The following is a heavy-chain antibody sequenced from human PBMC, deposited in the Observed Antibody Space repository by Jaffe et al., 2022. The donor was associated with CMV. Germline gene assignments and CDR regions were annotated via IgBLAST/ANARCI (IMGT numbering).Heavy chain of an antibody. V-gene: IGHV3-23*04. CDR1: GFTFSSYA. J-gene: IGHJ5*02. D-gene: IGHD6-19*01. Sequence: EVQLVESGGGLVQPGGSLRLSCAASGFTFSSYAMSWVRQAPGKGLEWVSAISGSGGSTYYADSVKGRFTISRDNSKNTLYLQMNSLRAEDTAVYYCAKVVRAVAGSPYNWFDPWGQGTLVTVSS. CDR3: AKVVRAVAGSPYNWFDP. CDR2: ISGSGGST.